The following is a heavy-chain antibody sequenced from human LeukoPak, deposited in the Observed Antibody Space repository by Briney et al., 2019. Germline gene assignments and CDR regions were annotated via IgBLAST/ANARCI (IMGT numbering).Heavy chain of an antibody. V-gene: IGHV4-39*01. J-gene: IGHJ4*02. CDR3: ARLPSLLWFGELLSSYFDY. Sequence: PSETLSLTCTVSGGSISSSSYYWGWIRQPPGKGLEWIGRIYYSGSTYYNPSLKSRVTISVDTSKNQFSLKLSSVTAADTAVYYCARLPSLLWFGELLSSYFDYWGQGTLVTVSS. CDR2: IYYSGST. CDR1: GGSISSSSYY. D-gene: IGHD3-10*01.